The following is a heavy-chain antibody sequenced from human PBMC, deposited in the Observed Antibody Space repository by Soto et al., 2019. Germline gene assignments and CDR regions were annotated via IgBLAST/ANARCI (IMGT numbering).Heavy chain of an antibody. CDR3: VRDGTKTLRDWFDP. CDR1: GASISGFY. CDR2: IYATGTT. J-gene: IGHJ5*02. Sequence: QVQLKESGTGLVKPSETLSLTCTVSGASISGFYLSWIRKSAGKGLERIGRIYATGTTDYNHSLKSRVMMSVDTSKKQFSLKLRSVTAAETAVYYCVRDGTKTLRDWFDPWGQGISVNVSS. D-gene: IGHD1-1*01. V-gene: IGHV4-4*07.